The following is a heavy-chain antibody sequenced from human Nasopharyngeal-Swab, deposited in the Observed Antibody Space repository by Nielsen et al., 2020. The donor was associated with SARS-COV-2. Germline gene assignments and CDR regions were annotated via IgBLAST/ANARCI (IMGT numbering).Heavy chain of an antibody. J-gene: IGHJ6*02. CDR2: IYSGGST. D-gene: IGHD6-19*01. V-gene: IGHV3-53*05. Sequence: GESLKISCAASGFTVSSTYMSWVRPAPGQGLEWVSVIYSGGSTYYIDSVKGRFTVSRDNSRNTLYLQMNSLRPEDTAVYYCAREKAVAGIGGYHYYGMDVWGQGTTVTVSS. CDR3: AREKAVAGIGGYHYYGMDV. CDR1: GFTVSSTY.